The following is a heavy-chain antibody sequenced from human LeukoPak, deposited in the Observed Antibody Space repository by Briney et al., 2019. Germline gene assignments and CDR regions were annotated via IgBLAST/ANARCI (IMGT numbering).Heavy chain of an antibody. CDR3: ARDSRVEHPLDY. V-gene: IGHV3-9*01. CDR2: ISWNSGSI. D-gene: IGHD2-21*01. Sequence: PGRSLRLSCAASGFTFDDYAMHWVRQAPGKRLEWVSGISWNSGSIGYADSVKGRFTISRDNAKNSLYLQMNSLRAEDTAVYYCARDSRVEHPLDYWGQGTLVTVSS. CDR1: GFTFDDYA. J-gene: IGHJ4*02.